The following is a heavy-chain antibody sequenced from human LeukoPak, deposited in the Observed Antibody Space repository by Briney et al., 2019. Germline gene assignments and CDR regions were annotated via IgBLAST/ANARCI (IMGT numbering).Heavy chain of an antibody. D-gene: IGHD6-13*01. CDR3: ASGRQLGY. V-gene: IGHV3-7*01. Sequence: GGSLRLSCAASGFTFSNYWMSWVRHAPGKGLEWVANIKQDGGEKYYVDSVKGRFTIARDNDKNSLYLQMNSLRAEDAAVYYCASGRQLGYWGQGTLVTVSS. CDR1: GFTFSNYW. J-gene: IGHJ4*02. CDR2: IKQDGGEK.